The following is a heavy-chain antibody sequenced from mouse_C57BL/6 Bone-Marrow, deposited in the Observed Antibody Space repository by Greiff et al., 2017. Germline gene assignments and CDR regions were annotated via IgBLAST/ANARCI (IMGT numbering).Heavy chain of an antibody. CDR3: TRGGTTVVALDY. J-gene: IGHJ2*01. CDR2: ISSGGDYI. D-gene: IGHD1-1*01. CDR1: GFTFSSYA. Sequence: EVKLEESGEGLVKPGGSLKLSCAASGFTFSSYAMSWVRQTPEKRLEWVAYISSGGDYIYYADTVKGRFTISRDNARNTLYLQMSSLKSEDTAMYYCTRGGTTVVALDYWGQGTTLTVSS. V-gene: IGHV5-9-1*02.